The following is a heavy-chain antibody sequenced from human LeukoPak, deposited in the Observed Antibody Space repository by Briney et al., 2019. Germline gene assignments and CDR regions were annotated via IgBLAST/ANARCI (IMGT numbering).Heavy chain of an antibody. Sequence: GGSLRLSCAASGFTFSTYAMSWVRQAPGKGLEWVSAISGSGDRTYHADAVKGRFTTSRDNSKNTLYLQMNSLRAEDTAIYYCAKDLAYDSTDYHVVFDCWGQGTLVTVSS. V-gene: IGHV3-23*01. CDR3: AKDLAYDSTDYHVVFDC. CDR2: ISGSGDRT. CDR1: GFTFSTYA. J-gene: IGHJ4*02. D-gene: IGHD3-22*01.